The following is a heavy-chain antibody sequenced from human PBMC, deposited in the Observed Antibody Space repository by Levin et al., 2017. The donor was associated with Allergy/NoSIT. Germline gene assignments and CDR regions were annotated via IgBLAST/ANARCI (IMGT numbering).Heavy chain of an antibody. CDR3: ASEYYGVLTGYYYDY. J-gene: IGHJ4*02. V-gene: IGHV3-74*03. Sequence: HPGGSLRLSCAASGLNFRGYWMHWVRQAPGEGLVWVSRISTDGSRTMYADSVEGRFTISRDNAKNTLYLDMNSLRVEDTAVYYCASEYYGVLTGYYYDYWGQGTLVTVSS. D-gene: IGHD3-9*01. CDR2: ISTDGSRT. CDR1: GLNFRGYW.